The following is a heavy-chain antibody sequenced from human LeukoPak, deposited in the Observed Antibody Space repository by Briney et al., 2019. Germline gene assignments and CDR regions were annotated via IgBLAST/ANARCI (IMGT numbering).Heavy chain of an antibody. V-gene: IGHV4-38-2*02. CDR3: ARSGYYSGDWGWFAP. CDR1: GYSISSGYF. Sequence: SETLSLTCTVSGYSISSGYFWGWIRQPPGKGLESIGTIHHSGPTHYSPSLKSRVSMAVDTSKNQFSLRLNSVTAADTAVYYCARSGYYSGDWGWFAPWGQGTLVTVSS. J-gene: IGHJ5*02. CDR2: IHHSGPT. D-gene: IGHD3-22*01.